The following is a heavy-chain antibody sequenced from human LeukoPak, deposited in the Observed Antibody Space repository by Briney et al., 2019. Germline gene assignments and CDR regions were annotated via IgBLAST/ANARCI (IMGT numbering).Heavy chain of an antibody. CDR1: GFTFSSYD. CDR3: ARGGAAMATTCPDDY. J-gene: IGHJ4*02. CDR2: ISNSGDRT. Sequence: GGSLRLSCVASGFTFSSYDMAWVRQAPGKGLEWVFAISNSGDRTFYADSVKGRFTISRDNSKNTLYLQMNSLRAEDTAVYYCARGGAAMATTCPDDYWGQGTLVTVSS. V-gene: IGHV3-23*01. D-gene: IGHD5-18*01.